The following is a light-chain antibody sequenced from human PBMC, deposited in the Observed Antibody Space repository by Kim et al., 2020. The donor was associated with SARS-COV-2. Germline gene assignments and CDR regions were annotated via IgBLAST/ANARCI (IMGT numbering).Light chain of an antibody. CDR2: AAS. CDR3: QQYYTSPYT. Sequence: SASTGDTVTITCRASQGISTYLAWYQQKSGQAPKLHIYAASTLQTGVPSSFSGSGSGTDFTLTISCLQSEYFATYYCQQYYTSPYTFGQGTKLEI. V-gene: IGKV1-8*01. J-gene: IGKJ2*01. CDR1: QGISTY.